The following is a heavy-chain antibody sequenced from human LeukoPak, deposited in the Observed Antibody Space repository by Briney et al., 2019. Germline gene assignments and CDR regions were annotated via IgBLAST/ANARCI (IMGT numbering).Heavy chain of an antibody. V-gene: IGHV3-7*05. CDR2: IKQDGSEK. CDR1: GFTFSSYW. CDR3: APHVGGSYY. J-gene: IGHJ4*02. Sequence: QPGGSLRLSCEASGFTFSSYWMSWVRQAPGKGLEWVANIKQDGSEKYYVDSVKGRFTISRDNAKNSLFLQMNSLRAEDTAVYYCAPHVGGSYYWGQGTLVTVSS. D-gene: IGHD1-26*01.